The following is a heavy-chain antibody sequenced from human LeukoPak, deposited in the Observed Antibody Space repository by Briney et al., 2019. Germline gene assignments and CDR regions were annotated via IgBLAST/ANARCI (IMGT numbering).Heavy chain of an antibody. CDR3: ARAIVVVPSAANWFDP. V-gene: IGHV4-59*01. D-gene: IGHD2-21*01. CDR2: IYYSGST. Sequence: SETLSPTCTVSGGSISSYYWSWIRQPPGKGLEWIGYIYYSGSTNYNPSLKSRVTISVDTSKNQFSLKLSSVTAADTAVYYCARAIVVVPSAANWFDPWGQGTLVTVSS. J-gene: IGHJ5*02. CDR1: GGSISSYY.